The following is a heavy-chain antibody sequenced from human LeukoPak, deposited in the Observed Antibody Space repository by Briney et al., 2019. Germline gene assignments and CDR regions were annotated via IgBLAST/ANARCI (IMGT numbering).Heavy chain of an antibody. CDR2: ISGSGGST. J-gene: IGHJ4*02. D-gene: IGHD5-18*01. CDR3: AKDKSVDTAMVFDY. CDR1: GFTFSSYD. Sequence: PGGSLRLSCEASGFTFSSYDMNWVRQAPGKGLEWVSVISGSGGSTDYADSVKGRFSISRDNSKNTLYLQMNSLRAEDTAVYYCAKDKSVDTAMVFDYWGQGTLVTVSS. V-gene: IGHV3-23*01.